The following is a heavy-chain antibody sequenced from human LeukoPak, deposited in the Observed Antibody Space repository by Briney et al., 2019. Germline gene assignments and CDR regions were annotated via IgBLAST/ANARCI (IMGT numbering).Heavy chain of an antibody. CDR2: IWYDGSKK. Sequence: PGGSRRLLCAASGFIFSNYGMHWLRQAPGKGLEGVAVIWYDGSKKYYIDSVRGRFTISRDDSKNTLYLQMNSRRAAETAVYYCARDYCTTTACLDYWGRGTLVTVSS. V-gene: IGHV3-33*01. CDR1: GFIFSNYG. J-gene: IGHJ4*02. CDR3: ARDYCTTTACLDY. D-gene: IGHD2-8*01.